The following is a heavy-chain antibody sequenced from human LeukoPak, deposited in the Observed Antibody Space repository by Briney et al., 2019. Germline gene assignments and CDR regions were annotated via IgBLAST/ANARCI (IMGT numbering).Heavy chain of an antibody. J-gene: IGHJ3*02. D-gene: IGHD3-22*01. V-gene: IGHV4-61*02. CDR3: ARDLLMDYYDSSGYFGWVHDAFDI. CDR2: IYTSGST. Sequence: SQTLSLTCTVSGGPISSGSYYWSWIRQPAGKGLEWIGRIYTSGSTNYNPSLKSRVTISVDTSKNQFSLKLSSVTAADTAVYYCARDLLMDYYDSSGYFGWVHDAFDIWGQGTMVTVSS. CDR1: GGPISSGSYY.